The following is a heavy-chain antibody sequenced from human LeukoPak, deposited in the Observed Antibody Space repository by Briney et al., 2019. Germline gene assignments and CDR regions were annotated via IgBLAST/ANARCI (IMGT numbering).Heavy chain of an antibody. J-gene: IGHJ6*03. CDR1: GYTFTGYY. CDR3: ARDGFGDIVVVPAANYYYYYMDV. V-gene: IGHV1-2*02. D-gene: IGHD2-2*01. CDR2: INPNSGGT. Sequence: GASVKVSCKASGYTFTGYYMHWVRQAPGQGLEWMGWINPNSGGTNYAQKFQGRVTMTRDTSISTAYMELSRLRSDDTAVYYCARDGFGDIVVVPAANYYYYYMDVWGKGTTVIVSS.